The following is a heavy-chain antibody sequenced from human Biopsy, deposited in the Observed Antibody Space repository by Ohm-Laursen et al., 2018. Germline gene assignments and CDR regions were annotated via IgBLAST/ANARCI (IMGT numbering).Heavy chain of an antibody. D-gene: IGHD2/OR15-2a*01. CDR2: IYYSGST. CDR3: ARATNSTGWPYYYFYGMDV. V-gene: IGHV4-59*01. CDR1: GGYISSDY. J-gene: IGHJ6*02. Sequence: GTLSLTCTVSGGYISSDYWSWIRQTPGKGLEWIGYIYYSGSTNYNPSLKSRVTISVDTSKNQFSLRLNSVTAADTAVYYCARATNSTGWPYYYFYGMDVWGQGTTVTVSS.